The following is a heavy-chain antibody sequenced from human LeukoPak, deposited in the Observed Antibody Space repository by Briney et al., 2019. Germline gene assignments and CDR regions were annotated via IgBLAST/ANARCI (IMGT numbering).Heavy chain of an antibody. CDR2: IYYSGST. D-gene: IGHD4-11*01. J-gene: IGHJ3*02. CDR3: AREDVLTTVTPRSVAFDI. CDR1: GGSISSGDYY. V-gene: IGHV4-30-4*08. Sequence: SQTLYLTCTVSGGSISSGDYYWSWIRQPPGKGLEWIGYIYYSGSTYYNPSLKSRVTISVDTSKNQFSLKLSSVTAADTAVYYCAREDVLTTVTPRSVAFDIWGQGTMVTVSS.